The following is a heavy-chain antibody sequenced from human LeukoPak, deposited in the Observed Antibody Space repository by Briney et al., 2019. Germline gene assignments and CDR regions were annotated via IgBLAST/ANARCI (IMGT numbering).Heavy chain of an antibody. Sequence: PRASVKVSCKASGYTFTSYGISWVRQAPGQGLEWMGWISAYNGNTNYAQKLQGRVTMTTDTSTSTAYMELRSLRSDDTAVYYCARERRWGSGSYPPDYYYGMDVWGQGTTVTVSS. D-gene: IGHD3-10*01. J-gene: IGHJ6*02. CDR3: ARERRWGSGSYPPDYYYGMDV. V-gene: IGHV1-18*01. CDR1: GYTFTSYG. CDR2: ISAYNGNT.